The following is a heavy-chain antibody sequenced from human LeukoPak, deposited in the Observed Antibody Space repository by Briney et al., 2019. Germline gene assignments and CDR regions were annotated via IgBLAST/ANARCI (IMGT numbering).Heavy chain of an antibody. V-gene: IGHV3-73*01. CDR3: TRLDCSSTSCYVGY. Sequence: PGGSLRLSCAASGFTFSGSAMHWVRQASGKGLEWVGRTRSKANSYATAYAASVKGRFTISRDDSKNTAYLQMNSLKTEDTAVYYCTRLDCSSTSCYVGYWGQGTLVTVSS. J-gene: IGHJ4*02. CDR2: TRSKANSYAT. CDR1: GFTFSGSA. D-gene: IGHD2-2*01.